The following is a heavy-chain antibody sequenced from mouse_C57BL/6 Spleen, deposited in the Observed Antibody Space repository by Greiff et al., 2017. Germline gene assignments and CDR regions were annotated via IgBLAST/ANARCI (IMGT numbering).Heavy chain of an antibody. Sequence: EVQLQESGGGLVQPKGSLKLSCAASGFSFNTYAMNWVRQAPGKGLEWVARIRSKSNNYATYYADSVKDRFTISRDDSESMLYLQMNNLKTEDTAMYYCVRGTNYFDYWGQGTTLTVSS. CDR1: GFSFNTYA. V-gene: IGHV10-1*01. CDR3: VRGTNYFDY. D-gene: IGHD1-3*01. J-gene: IGHJ2*01. CDR2: IRSKSNNYAT.